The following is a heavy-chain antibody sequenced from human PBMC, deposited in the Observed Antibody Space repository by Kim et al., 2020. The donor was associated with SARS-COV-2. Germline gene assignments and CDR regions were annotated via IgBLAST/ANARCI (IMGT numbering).Heavy chain of an antibody. CDR2: ISSSSFYI. D-gene: IGHD3-9*01. CDR1: GFTFSSYS. J-gene: IGHJ4*02. Sequence: GGSLRLSCAASGFTFSSYSMNWVRQAPGKGLEWVSSISSSSFYIYYADSVKGRFTISRDNAKNSLYLQMNSLRAEDTAVYYCARGALIDYDILTGYYVSPYFDYWCQGTLVTVSS. CDR3: ARGALIDYDILTGYYVSPYFDY. V-gene: IGHV3-21*01.